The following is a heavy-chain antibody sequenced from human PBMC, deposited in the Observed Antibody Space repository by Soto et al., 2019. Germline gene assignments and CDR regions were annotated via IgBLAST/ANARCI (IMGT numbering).Heavy chain of an antibody. J-gene: IGHJ6*03. Sequence: ASVKVSCKASGYTFPSYAMHWVRQAPGQRLEWMGWINAGNGNTKYSQKFQGRVTITRDTSASTAYMELSSLRSEDTAVYYCARDRRERYCSGGSCYLGTYYYYYMDVWGKGTTVTVSS. D-gene: IGHD2-15*01. CDR1: GYTFPSYA. CDR3: ARDRRERYCSGGSCYLGTYYYYYMDV. V-gene: IGHV1-3*01. CDR2: INAGNGNT.